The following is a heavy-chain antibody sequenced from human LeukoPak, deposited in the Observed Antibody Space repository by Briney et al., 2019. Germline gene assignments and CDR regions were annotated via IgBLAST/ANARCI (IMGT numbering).Heavy chain of an antibody. CDR1: GGSFSGYY. CDR3: ARGGQYYYDSSGYSFSDY. CDR2: TNHSGST. D-gene: IGHD3-22*01. Sequence: PSETLSLTCAVYGGSFSGYYWSWIRQPPGKGLEWIGETNHSGSTNYNPSLKSRVTISVDTSKNQFSLKLSSVTAADTAVYYCARGGQYYYDSSGYSFSDYWSQGTLVTVSS. V-gene: IGHV4-34*01. J-gene: IGHJ4*02.